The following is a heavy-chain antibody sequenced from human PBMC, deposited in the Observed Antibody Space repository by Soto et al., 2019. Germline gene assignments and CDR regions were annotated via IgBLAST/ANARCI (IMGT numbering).Heavy chain of an antibody. V-gene: IGHV1-18*01. Sequence: QVHLVQSGAEVKKPGASVKVSCKASGYTFTSYGIAWMRQAPGQVLEWLGWISAYNGNTDYAQKVHGRVTMTSDTSTGTAYMELGSLRSDDTAVYYCARALATIPLWFPDYWGQGTLVTVSS. CDR1: GYTFTSYG. CDR3: ARALATIPLWFPDY. D-gene: IGHD5-12*01. CDR2: ISAYNGNT. J-gene: IGHJ4*02.